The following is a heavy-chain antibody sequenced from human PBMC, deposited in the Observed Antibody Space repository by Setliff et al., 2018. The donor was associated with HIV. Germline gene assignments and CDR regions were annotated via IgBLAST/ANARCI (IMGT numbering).Heavy chain of an antibody. Sequence: ASVTVPCKASGYTFTRYSLHRVRQAPGQRVEWMGWINAGSGNPKYSQKFQGRVTITRDTSPRTAYMELSSLRPEDKAVYYCARVFSGISGWFLFDYWGQGTLVTVSS. J-gene: IGHJ4*02. CDR2: INAGSGNP. V-gene: IGHV1-3*01. D-gene: IGHD6-19*01. CDR1: GYTFTRYS. CDR3: ARVFSGISGWFLFDY.